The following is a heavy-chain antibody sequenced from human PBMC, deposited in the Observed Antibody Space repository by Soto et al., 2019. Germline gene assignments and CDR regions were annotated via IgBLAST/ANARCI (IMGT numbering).Heavy chain of an antibody. V-gene: IGHV1-8*01. J-gene: IGHJ5*02. CDR2: MNPNSGNT. CDR3: ASNMGDYIWGSYHLYNWFDP. D-gene: IGHD3-16*02. CDR1: GYTFTSYD. Sequence: GASVKVSCKASGYTFTSYDINWVRQATGQGLERMGWMNPNSGNTGYAQKFHGRVTMTRNTSISTAYMELSSLRSEDTAVYYCASNMGDYIWGSYHLYNWFDPWGQGTLVTVSS.